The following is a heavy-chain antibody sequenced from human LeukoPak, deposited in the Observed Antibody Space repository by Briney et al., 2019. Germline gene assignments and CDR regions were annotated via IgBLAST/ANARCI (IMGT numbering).Heavy chain of an antibody. CDR3: ARTQIAVAGRVWFDP. CDR1: GDSVSSNSAA. J-gene: IGHJ5*02. V-gene: IGHV6-1*01. D-gene: IGHD6-19*01. Sequence: SQTLSLTCAISGDSVSSNSAAWNWIRQSPSRGLEWLGRTYYRSKWYNDYAVSVKSRITINPDTSKNQFSLQLNSVTPEDTAVCYCARTQIAVAGRVWFDPWGQGTLVTVSS. CDR2: TYYRSKWYN.